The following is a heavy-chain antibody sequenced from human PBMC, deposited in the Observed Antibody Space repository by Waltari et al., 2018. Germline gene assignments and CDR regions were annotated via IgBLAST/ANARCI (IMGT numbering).Heavy chain of an antibody. CDR2: VTLSGNT. CDR1: GGSLSGFH. V-gene: IGHV4-34*02. Sequence: QVQLQQWGAGLLKPSETLSLSCDVSGGSLSGFHWTWIRQTPGKGLEWIGDVTLSGNTNSNPSLKGRITVSLDTSRRQLSLRLTAMTAADTGVYFCARSVAGVGMEYWGQGTPVTVSS. CDR3: ARSVAGVGMEY. J-gene: IGHJ4*02. D-gene: IGHD6-19*01.